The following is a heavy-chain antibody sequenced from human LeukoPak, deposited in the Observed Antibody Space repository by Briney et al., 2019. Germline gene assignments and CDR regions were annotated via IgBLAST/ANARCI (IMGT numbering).Heavy chain of an antibody. D-gene: IGHD1-14*01. J-gene: IGHJ4*02. V-gene: IGHV4-59*08. CDR3: ARSRPEGDIDY. Sequence: SETLSLTCTVSGGSISSYYWSWIRQPPGKGLEWIGYIYYSGSTNYNPSLKSRVTISVDTSKNQFSLKLSSVTAADTAVYHCARSRPEGDIDYWGQGTLVTVSS. CDR1: GGSISSYY. CDR2: IYYSGST.